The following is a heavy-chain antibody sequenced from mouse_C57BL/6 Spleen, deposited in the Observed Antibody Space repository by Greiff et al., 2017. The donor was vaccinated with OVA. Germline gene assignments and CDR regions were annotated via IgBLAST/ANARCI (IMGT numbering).Heavy chain of an antibody. CDR3: ARSSGTTVVATRGFAY. J-gene: IGHJ3*01. D-gene: IGHD1-1*01. Sequence: VQLQQSGPELVKPGASVKIPCKASGYTFTDYNMDWVKQSHGKSLEWIGDINPNNGGTIYNQKFKGKATLTVDKSSSTAYMELRSLTSEDTAVYYCARSSGTTVVATRGFAYWGQGTLVTVSA. CDR1: GYTFTDYN. V-gene: IGHV1-18*01. CDR2: INPNNGGT.